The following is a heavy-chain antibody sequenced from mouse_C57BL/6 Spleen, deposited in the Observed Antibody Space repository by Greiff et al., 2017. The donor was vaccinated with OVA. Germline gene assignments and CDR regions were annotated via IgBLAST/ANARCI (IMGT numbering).Heavy chain of an antibody. CDR1: GYTFTSYW. D-gene: IGHD1-1*01. CDR3: AVVADYYAMDY. V-gene: IGHV1-64*01. CDR2: IHPNSGST. J-gene: IGHJ4*01. Sequence: QVQLKQPGAELVKPGASVKLSCKASGYTFTSYWMHWVKQRPGQGLEWIGMIHPNSGSTNYNEKFKSKATLTVDKSSSTAYMQLSSLTSEDSAVYYCAVVADYYAMDYWGQGTSVTVSS.